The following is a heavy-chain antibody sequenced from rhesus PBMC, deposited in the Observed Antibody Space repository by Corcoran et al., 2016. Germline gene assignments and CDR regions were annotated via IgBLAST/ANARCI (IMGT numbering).Heavy chain of an antibody. CDR3: ARDLSGCTGSGCRPY. CDR1: GFTFSDHY. D-gene: IGHD2-21*01. Sequence: EVQLLESGGGWVQPGGPLCLSCVASGFTFSDHYMDWVRQAPGKGLEWVSSISGSSSTTLYPDSVKGRFTISRDNAKNTVYLQMNSLRAEDTAVYYCARDLSGCTGSGCRPYWGQGVLVTVSS. V-gene: IGHV3-110*01. J-gene: IGHJ4*01. CDR2: ISGSSSTT.